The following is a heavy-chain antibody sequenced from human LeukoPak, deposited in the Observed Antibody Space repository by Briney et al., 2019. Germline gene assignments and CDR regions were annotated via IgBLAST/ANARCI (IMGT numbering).Heavy chain of an antibody. J-gene: IGHJ4*02. CDR2: ISSSSTYI. D-gene: IGHD1-26*01. Sequence: PGGSLRLSCAASGFTFSSYSMNWVRQAPGKGLEWVSSISSSSTYIYYADSVKGRFTISRDNAKNTLYLQMNSLRAEDTAVYYCAKSKEWVFDYWGQGTLVTVSS. CDR1: GFTFSSYS. V-gene: IGHV3-21*04. CDR3: AKSKEWVFDY.